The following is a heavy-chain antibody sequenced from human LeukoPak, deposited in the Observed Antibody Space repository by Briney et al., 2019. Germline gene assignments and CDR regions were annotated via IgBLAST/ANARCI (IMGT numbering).Heavy chain of an antibody. D-gene: IGHD6-13*01. CDR3: ARVAAAGFFDF. CDR2: INHSGST. Sequence: SETLSLTCAVYGGSFSGYYWSWIRQPPGKGLEWIGEINHSGSTNYNPSLKSRVTISVDTSKNQFSLKLSSVTAADTAVYYCARVAAAGFFDFWGQGTLVTVSS. J-gene: IGHJ4*02. V-gene: IGHV4-34*01. CDR1: GGSFSGYY.